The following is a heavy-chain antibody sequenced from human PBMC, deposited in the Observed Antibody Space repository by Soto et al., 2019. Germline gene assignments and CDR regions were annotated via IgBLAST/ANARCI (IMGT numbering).Heavy chain of an antibody. V-gene: IGHV3-23*01. D-gene: IGHD6-13*01. CDR2: ISGSGGST. J-gene: IGHJ6*02. CDR3: VKDQDAGYYYYGMDV. CDR1: GFTFSSYA. Sequence: EVQLLESGGGLVQPGGSLRLSCAASGFTFSSYAMSWVRQAPGKGLEWVSAISGSGGSTYYADSVKGRFTISRDNSKNTLYLQMNSLRAEDTAVYYCVKDQDAGYYYYGMDVWGQGTTVTVSS.